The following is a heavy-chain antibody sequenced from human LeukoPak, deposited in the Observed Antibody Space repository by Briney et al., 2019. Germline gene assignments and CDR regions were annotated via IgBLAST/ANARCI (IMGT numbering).Heavy chain of an antibody. V-gene: IGHV3-48*03. J-gene: IGHJ4*02. CDR1: GFTFSGYE. CDR3: AKDQRGLWFGELGFDY. D-gene: IGHD3-10*01. CDR2: ITGSGSTI. Sequence: PGGSLRLSCAASGFTFSGYEMNWVRQAPGKGLEWVSYITGSGSTIYYADSVKGRFTISRDNAKNSLYLQMNSLRAEDTAVYYCAKDQRGLWFGELGFDYWGQGTLVTVSS.